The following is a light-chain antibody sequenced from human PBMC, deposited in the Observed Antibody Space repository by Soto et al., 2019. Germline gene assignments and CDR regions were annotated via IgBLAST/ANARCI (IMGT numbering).Light chain of an antibody. V-gene: IGKV1-33*01. CDR3: QQYDVLPPLT. CDR2: DAS. Sequence: DIQMTQSPASLSASVGDRVTITCQASRDISYYLNWYQQKPGKAPKLLIYDASNLETGVPSRFSGNGSGTDFTFTISGLQPEDFATYYWQQYDVLPPLTFGGGTKLEIK. J-gene: IGKJ4*01. CDR1: RDISYY.